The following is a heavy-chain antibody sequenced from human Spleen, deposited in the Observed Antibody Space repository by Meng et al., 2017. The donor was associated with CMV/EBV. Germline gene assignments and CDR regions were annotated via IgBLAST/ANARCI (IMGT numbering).Heavy chain of an antibody. J-gene: IGHJ5*02. CDR2: NIPKRGGT. V-gene: IGHV1-2*02. CDR3: ARDYCPSTNCYTNWLDP. CDR1: TGFY. Sequence: TGFYKDWIRQAPGKGLEGMGRNIPKRGGTDYAQKVPGRGNMNRETSISEAYMELSGLTSEDKAVYYWARDYCPSTNCYTNWLDPWGQGTLVTVSS. D-gene: IGHD2-2*02.